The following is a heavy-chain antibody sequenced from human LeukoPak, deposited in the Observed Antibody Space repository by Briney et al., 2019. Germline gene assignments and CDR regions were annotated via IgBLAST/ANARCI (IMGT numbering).Heavy chain of an antibody. CDR2: IIPIFGTA. D-gene: IGHD3-10*01. CDR3: ARGMVRGVITNWFDP. CDR1: GSTFSSYA. J-gene: IGHJ5*02. V-gene: IGHV1-69*01. Sequence: SVKVSCKASGSTFSSYAISWVRQAPGQGLEWMGGIIPIFGTANYAQKFQGRVTITADESTSTAYMELSSLRSEDTAVYYCARGMVRGVITNWFDPWGQGTLVTVSS.